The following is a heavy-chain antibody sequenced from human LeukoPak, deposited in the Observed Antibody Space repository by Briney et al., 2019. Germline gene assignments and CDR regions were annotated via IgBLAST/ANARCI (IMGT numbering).Heavy chain of an antibody. CDR1: GYTFTSYA. J-gene: IGHJ4*02. V-gene: IGHV1-3*01. CDR3: ARDLAIAAAPHFDY. D-gene: IGHD6-13*01. Sequence: ASVKVSCKASGYTFTSYAMHWVRQAPGQRLEWMGWINAGNGNTKYSQKFQGRVTITRDTSASTAYMELSSLRSEDTAVYYCARDLAIAAAPHFDYWGQGTLVTVSS. CDR2: INAGNGNT.